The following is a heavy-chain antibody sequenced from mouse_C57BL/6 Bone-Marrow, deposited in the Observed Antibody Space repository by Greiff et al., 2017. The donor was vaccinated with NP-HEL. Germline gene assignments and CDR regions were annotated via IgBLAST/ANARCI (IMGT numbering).Heavy chain of an antibody. V-gene: IGHV7-3*01. D-gene: IGHD1-1*01. CDR1: GFTFTDYY. Sequence: EVKVVESGGGLVQPGGSLSLSCAASGFTFTDYYMSWVRQPPGKALEWLGFIRNKANGYTTEYSASVKGRFTISRDNSQSILYHQMNALRAEDSATYYCARYKSSWYFDVWGTGTTVTVSS. CDR3: ARYKSSWYFDV. CDR2: IRNKANGYTT. J-gene: IGHJ1*03.